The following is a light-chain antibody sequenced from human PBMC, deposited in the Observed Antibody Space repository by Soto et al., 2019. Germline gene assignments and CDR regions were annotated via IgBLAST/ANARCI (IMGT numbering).Light chain of an antibody. CDR1: QSVSSIY. V-gene: IGKV3-20*01. J-gene: IGKJ4*01. CDR3: QQNNKWPPVT. Sequence: EIVLTQSPGTLSLSPGERATLSCRASQSVSSIYLVWYQQKPGQAPRLLIYGASSRATGIPDRFSGSGSGTDFTLTISRLAPEDFAVYYCQQNNKWPPVTFGGGTKVEIK. CDR2: GAS.